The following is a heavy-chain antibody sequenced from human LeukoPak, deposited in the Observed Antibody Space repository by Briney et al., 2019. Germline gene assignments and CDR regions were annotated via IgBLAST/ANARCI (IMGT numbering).Heavy chain of an antibody. CDR3: ARDRAVGRLQLLLRYYYYYGMDV. J-gene: IGHJ6*02. CDR2: INPSGGST. Sequence: ASVKVSCKASGYTFTSYYMHWVRQAPGQGLEWMGIINPSGGSTSYAQKFQGRVTMTRDTSTSTVYMELNSLRSEDTAVYYCARDRAVGRLQLLLRYYYYYGMDVWGQGTTVTVSS. CDR1: GYTFTSYY. V-gene: IGHV1-46*01. D-gene: IGHD5-18*01.